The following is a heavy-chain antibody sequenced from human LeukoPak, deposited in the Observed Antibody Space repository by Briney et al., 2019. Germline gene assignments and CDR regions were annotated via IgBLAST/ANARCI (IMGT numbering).Heavy chain of an antibody. CDR3: ARDGTSTDDY. J-gene: IGHJ4*02. D-gene: IGHD2-2*01. CDR2: ISGNNDHP. V-gene: IGHV1-18*04. CDR1: GYTFSNFG. Sequence: ASVKVSCKASGYTFSNFGISWVRQAPGQGLEWMGLISGNNDHPHYGQKFQGRLTVTTDSSTSTAYMELRNLRSDDTAVYYCARDGTSTDDYWGQGTLVTVSS.